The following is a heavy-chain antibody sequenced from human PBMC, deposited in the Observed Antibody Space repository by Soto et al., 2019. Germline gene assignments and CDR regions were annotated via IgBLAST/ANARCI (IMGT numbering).Heavy chain of an antibody. CDR2: IVGSGDNT. V-gene: IGHV3-23*01. CDR1: GFTFSSYT. CDR3: AKYYYGSGSIRAFDI. Sequence: EVPLLESGGGLVRPGGFLRLSCAASGFTFSSYTMTWVRQAPGERLEWVSSIVGSGDNTYYADSVKGRFTISRDNSKTTLYLQMNSLRAEDTAVYYCAKYYYGSGSIRAFDIWGQGTMVTVSS. J-gene: IGHJ3*02. D-gene: IGHD3-10*01.